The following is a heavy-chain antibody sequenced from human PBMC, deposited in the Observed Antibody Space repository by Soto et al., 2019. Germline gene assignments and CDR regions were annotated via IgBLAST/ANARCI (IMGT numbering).Heavy chain of an antibody. CDR2: IWYDGSNK. Sequence: GGSLRLSCAASGFTFSSYGMHWVRQAPGKGLEWVAVIWYDGSNKYYADSVKGRFTISRDNSKNTLYLKMNSLRAEDTAVYYCARSRTRVRLEYYYYYMDVWGKGTTVTVSS. D-gene: IGHD1-1*01. J-gene: IGHJ6*03. V-gene: IGHV3-33*01. CDR1: GFTFSSYG. CDR3: ARSRTRVRLEYYYYYMDV.